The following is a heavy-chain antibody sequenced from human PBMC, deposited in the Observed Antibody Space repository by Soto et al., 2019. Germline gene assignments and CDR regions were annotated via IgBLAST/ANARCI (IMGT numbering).Heavy chain of an antibody. D-gene: IGHD3-22*01. CDR1: GFSLSTSGMC. Sequence: ASGPTLVNPTQTLTLTCTFSGFSLSTSGMCVSWIRQPPGKALEWLALIDWDDDKYYSTSLKTRLTISKDTSKNQVVLTMTNMDPVDTATYYCARILAYDSSGYYYDYWGQGTQVTAPQ. CDR2: IDWDDDK. J-gene: IGHJ4*02. V-gene: IGHV2-70*01. CDR3: ARILAYDSSGYYYDY.